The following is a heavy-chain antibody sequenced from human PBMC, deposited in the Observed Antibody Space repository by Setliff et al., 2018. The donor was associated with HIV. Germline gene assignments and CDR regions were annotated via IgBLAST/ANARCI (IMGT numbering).Heavy chain of an antibody. CDR1: GGSISRGYY. CDR3: ARGHPWSYQRHFDF. CDR2: IYNSGTN. J-gene: IGHJ4*02. V-gene: IGHV4-38-2*02. D-gene: IGHD3-16*02. Sequence: PSETLSLTCTVSGGSISRGYYWGWIRQTPGKGLAWIGNIYNSGTNYYNPSLKSRLTMSVDTSKSQFSLRLESMTAADTAVYYCARGHPWSYQRHFDFWGQGTVVTVSS.